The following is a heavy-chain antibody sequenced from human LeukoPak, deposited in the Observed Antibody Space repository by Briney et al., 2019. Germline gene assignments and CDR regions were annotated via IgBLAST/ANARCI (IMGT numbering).Heavy chain of an antibody. J-gene: IGHJ4*02. V-gene: IGHV3-21*06. CDR2: ISSSSSNI. CDR1: GFTFSSYL. D-gene: IGHD2-2*01. CDR3: ARAYCSSTSCLDY. Sequence: PGGSLRLSCAASGFTFSSYLMNWVRQAPGKELEWVSSISSSSSNIYYADSVKGRFTISRDNAKNSLFLQMSSLRADDTAVYYCARAYCSSTSCLDYWGQGTLVTVSS.